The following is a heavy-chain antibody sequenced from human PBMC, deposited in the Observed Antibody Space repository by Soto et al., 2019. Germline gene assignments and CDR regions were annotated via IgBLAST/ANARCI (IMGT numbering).Heavy chain of an antibody. J-gene: IGHJ4*02. Sequence: RWSLRLASPASVFTFSNFGMHWFRQAQGKGLEWVAVIRYDGSNKYYADSVKGRFAISRDNSKNTLYLQMNSLRAEDSAVYYCARDQAREYDDLAPWGQGTLVTVSS. CDR2: IRYDGSNK. CDR1: VFTFSNFG. CDR3: ARDQAREYDDLAP. D-gene: IGHD3-22*01. V-gene: IGHV3-33*01.